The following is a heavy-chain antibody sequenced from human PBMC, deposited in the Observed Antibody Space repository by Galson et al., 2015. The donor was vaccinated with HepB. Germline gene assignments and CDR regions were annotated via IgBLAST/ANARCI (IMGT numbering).Heavy chain of an antibody. CDR1: GYSFTSYW. J-gene: IGHJ5*02. V-gene: IGHV5-10-1*01. D-gene: IGHD3-22*01. Sequence: QSGAEVKKPGESLRISCKGSGYSFTSYWISWVRQMPGKGLEWMGRIDPSDSYTNYSPSFQGHVTISADKSISTAYLQWSSLKASDTAMYYCARHLLVDDSSGYYNWFDPWGQGTLVTVSS. CDR3: ARHLLVDDSSGYYNWFDP. CDR2: IDPSDSYT.